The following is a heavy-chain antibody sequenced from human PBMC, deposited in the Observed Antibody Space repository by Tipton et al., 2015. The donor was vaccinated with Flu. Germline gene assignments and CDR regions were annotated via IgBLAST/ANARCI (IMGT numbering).Heavy chain of an antibody. CDR1: GGSISSSRYY. J-gene: IGHJ5*02. CDR3: ARYPESNYHWFGP. D-gene: IGHD4-11*01. V-gene: IGHV4-39*07. Sequence: TLSLTCTVSGGSISSSRYYWGWIRQPPGKGLEWIESIYHSGTAYYNPSLKSRVTISVDTSKNQISLKLSSVTAADTAVYYCARYPESNYHWFGPWGQGALVTVSS. CDR2: IYHSGTA.